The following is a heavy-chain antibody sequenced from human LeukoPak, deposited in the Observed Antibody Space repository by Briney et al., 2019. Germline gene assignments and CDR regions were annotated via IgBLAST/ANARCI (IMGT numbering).Heavy chain of an antibody. Sequence: GGSLRLSCAASGFTFSSYSMNWVRQAPGKGLEWVSYITSSSSTIYYADSVNGRFTISRDNAKNSLYLQMNSLRAEDTAVYFCVREVQDGNKSGLDYWGQGTLVTVSS. V-gene: IGHV3-48*01. CDR2: ITSSSSTI. CDR3: VREVQDGNKSGLDY. CDR1: GFTFSSYS. D-gene: IGHD5-24*01. J-gene: IGHJ4*02.